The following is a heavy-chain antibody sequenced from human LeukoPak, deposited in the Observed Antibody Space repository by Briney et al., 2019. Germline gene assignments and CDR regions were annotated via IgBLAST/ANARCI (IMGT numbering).Heavy chain of an antibody. Sequence: PGRSLRLSCAASGFTFSTYGMHWVRQAPGKGLEWVAVISYDGSNKYYADSVKGRFTISRDNAKNSLYLQMNSLRAEDTAVYYCAREVRQRVLFFWVGEPNPLFYYWGQGTLGTVSS. D-gene: IGHD3/OR15-3a*01. V-gene: IGHV3-30*03. J-gene: IGHJ4*02. CDR2: ISYDGSNK. CDR3: AREVRQRVLFFWVGEPNPLFYY. CDR1: GFTFSTYG.